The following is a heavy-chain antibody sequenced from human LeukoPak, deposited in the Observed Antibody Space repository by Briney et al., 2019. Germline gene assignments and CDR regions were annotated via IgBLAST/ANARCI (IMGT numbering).Heavy chain of an antibody. CDR3: AREGAPNYYDSSGSGSY. J-gene: IGHJ4*02. D-gene: IGHD3-22*01. Sequence: SETLSLACTVSGGSISSGSNYWSWIRQPAGKGLEWIGRIYTSGSTNYNPSLKSRVTISVDTSKNQFSLKLSSVTAADTAVYYCAREGAPNYYDSSGSGSYWGQGTLVTVSS. CDR2: IYTSGST. V-gene: IGHV4-61*02. CDR1: GGSISSGSNY.